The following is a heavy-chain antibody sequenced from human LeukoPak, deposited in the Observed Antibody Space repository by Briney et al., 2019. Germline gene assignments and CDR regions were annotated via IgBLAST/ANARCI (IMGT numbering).Heavy chain of an antibody. CDR2: ISGSGGST. CDR3: AKGATVTTDFDY. D-gene: IGHD4-17*01. CDR1: GFTFSSYA. Sequence: GVLRLSCAASGFTFSSYAMSWVRQAPGKGLEWVSAISGSGGSTYYADSVKGRFTISRDNSKSTLYLQMNSLRAEDTAVYYCAKGATVTTDFDYWGQGTLVTVSS. V-gene: IGHV3-23*01. J-gene: IGHJ4*02.